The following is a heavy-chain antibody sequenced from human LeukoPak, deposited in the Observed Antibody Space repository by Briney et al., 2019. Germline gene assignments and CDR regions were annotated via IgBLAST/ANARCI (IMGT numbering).Heavy chain of an antibody. CDR1: GFTFNSYG. CDR2: ISYDGSNK. D-gene: IGHD3-22*01. V-gene: IGHV3-30*18. CDR3: AKVGHYYDSSGYSFYYFDY. J-gene: IGHJ4*02. Sequence: GRSLRLSCAASGFTFNSYGIHWVRQAPGKGLEWVAVISYDGSNKYYADSVRGRFTISRDNSKNTLYLQMNSLRAEDTAVYYCAKVGHYYDSSGYSFYYFDYWGQGTLVTVSS.